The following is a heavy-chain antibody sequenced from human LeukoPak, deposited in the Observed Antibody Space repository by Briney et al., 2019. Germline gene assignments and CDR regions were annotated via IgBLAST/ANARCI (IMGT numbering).Heavy chain of an antibody. Sequence: GASVKVSCKASGYTFTSYYMHWVRQAPGQGLEWMGIINPSGGSTSYAQKFQGRVTMTRDTSTSTVYMEPSSQRSEDTAVYYCARDLGDYYGSGSSPDYWGQGTLVTVSS. D-gene: IGHD3-10*01. CDR3: ARDLGDYYGSGSSPDY. CDR1: GYTFTSYY. V-gene: IGHV1-46*01. J-gene: IGHJ4*02. CDR2: INPSGGST.